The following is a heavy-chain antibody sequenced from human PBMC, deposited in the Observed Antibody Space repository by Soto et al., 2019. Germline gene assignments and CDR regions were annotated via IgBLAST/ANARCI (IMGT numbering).Heavy chain of an antibody. Sequence: SSVKVSCKASGGTFSSYTISWVRHAPGQGLEWMGRIIPILGIANYAQKFQGRVTITADKSTSTAYMELSSLRSEDTAVYYCARDPYSSGWYVFDIWGHGTMVTVSS. J-gene: IGHJ3*02. CDR1: GGTFSSYT. CDR3: ARDPYSSGWYVFDI. D-gene: IGHD6-19*01. V-gene: IGHV1-69*04. CDR2: IIPILGIA.